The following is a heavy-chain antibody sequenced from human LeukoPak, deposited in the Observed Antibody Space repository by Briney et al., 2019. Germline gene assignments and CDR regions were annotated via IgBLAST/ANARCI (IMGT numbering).Heavy chain of an antibody. J-gene: IGHJ4*02. CDR2: INSNSGAR. CDR3: ARGRGGATTGFDH. Sequence: ASVKVSCKASVYTFSGYYMHWVQQAPGQGLESMVWINSNSGARNYAPKFQGRVTFSRDNSISTAYMELSSLRSDDTAIYYCARGRGGATTGFDHWGQGTLVTVS. CDR1: VYTFSGYY. D-gene: IGHD1-26*01. V-gene: IGHV1-2*02.